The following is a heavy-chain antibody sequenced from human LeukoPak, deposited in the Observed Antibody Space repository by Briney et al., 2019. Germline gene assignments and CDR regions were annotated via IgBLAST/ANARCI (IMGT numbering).Heavy chain of an antibody. Sequence: PGGSLRLSCAASGFTFSSYWMSWVRQAPGKGLEWVANIKQDGSEKYYVDSVEGRFTISRDNAKNSLYLQMNSLRAEDTAVYYCARVRQWLVHDAFDIWGQGTMVTVSS. CDR3: ARVRQWLVHDAFDI. D-gene: IGHD6-19*01. J-gene: IGHJ3*02. V-gene: IGHV3-7*01. CDR2: IKQDGSEK. CDR1: GFTFSSYW.